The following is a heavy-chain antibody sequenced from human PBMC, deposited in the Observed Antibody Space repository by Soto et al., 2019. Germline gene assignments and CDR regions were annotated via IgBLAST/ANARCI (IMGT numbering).Heavy chain of an antibody. Sequence: QVQLVESGGGVVQPGRSLRLSCAASGFTFSSYAMHWVRQAPGKGLEWVAVISYDGSNKYYADSVKGRFTISRDNSKNTLDLQMNSLRAEDTAVYYCARETGSSYGMDVWGQGTTVTVSS. CDR1: GFTFSSYA. V-gene: IGHV3-30-3*01. CDR3: ARETGSSYGMDV. D-gene: IGHD6-6*01. J-gene: IGHJ6*02. CDR2: ISYDGSNK.